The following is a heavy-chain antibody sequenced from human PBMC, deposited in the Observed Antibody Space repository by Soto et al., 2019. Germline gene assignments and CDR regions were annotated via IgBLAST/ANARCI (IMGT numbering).Heavy chain of an antibody. J-gene: IGHJ4*02. Sequence: EVQLLEAGGGLVQPGGSLRLSCAASGFTFSSYAMSWVRQAPGKRLEWVSAISGRGGSTYYADSVKGRFTISRDNSKNTLYLQMNSLRAEDTAVYCCAKPPAERYCSGGSCYSDYWGQGTLVTVSS. CDR3: AKPPAERYCSGGSCYSDY. V-gene: IGHV3-23*01. CDR2: ISGRGGST. D-gene: IGHD2-15*01. CDR1: GFTFSSYA.